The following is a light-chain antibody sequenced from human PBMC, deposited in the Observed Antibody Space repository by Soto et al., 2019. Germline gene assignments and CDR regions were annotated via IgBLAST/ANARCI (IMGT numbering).Light chain of an antibody. CDR3: QQYDNLPRFT. V-gene: IGKV1-33*01. Sequence: DLQMTQSPSSLSASVGDRVTITCQASQDIRNYLNWYQQKPGQAPKLLIYDASNLKTGVPSRFSGGGSGTDFTFTISSLQPEDIATYYCQQYDNLPRFTFGPGTKVDLK. J-gene: IGKJ3*01. CDR1: QDIRNY. CDR2: DAS.